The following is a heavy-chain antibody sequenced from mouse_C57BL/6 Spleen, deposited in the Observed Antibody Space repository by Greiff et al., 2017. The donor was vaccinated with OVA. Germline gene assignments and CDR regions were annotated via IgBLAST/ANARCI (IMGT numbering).Heavy chain of an antibody. Sequence: QVQLKESGAELVKPGASVKLSCKASGYTFTSYWMQWVKQRPGQGLEWIGEIDPSDSDTNYNQKFKGKATLTVDTSSSTAYMQLSSLTSEDSAVYYCARSYYYGSSWDYAMDYWGQGTSVTVSS. CDR3: ARSYYYGSSWDYAMDY. J-gene: IGHJ4*01. D-gene: IGHD1-1*01. CDR1: GYTFTSYW. CDR2: IDPSDSDT. V-gene: IGHV1-50*01.